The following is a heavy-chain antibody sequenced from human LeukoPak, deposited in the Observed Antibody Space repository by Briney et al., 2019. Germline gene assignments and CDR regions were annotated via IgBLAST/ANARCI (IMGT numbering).Heavy chain of an antibody. V-gene: IGHV4-59*08. CDR1: GGSISSYY. J-gene: IGHJ2*01. CDR3: ARGVKIEYSSSSRNWYFDL. D-gene: IGHD6-6*01. Sequence: PSETLSLTCTVSGGSISSYYWSWSRQPPGKGLEWIGYIYYSGSTNYNPSLKSRVTISVDTSKNQFSLKLRFVTAADAAVYYCARGVKIEYSSSSRNWYFDLWGRGTLVTVSS. CDR2: IYYSGST.